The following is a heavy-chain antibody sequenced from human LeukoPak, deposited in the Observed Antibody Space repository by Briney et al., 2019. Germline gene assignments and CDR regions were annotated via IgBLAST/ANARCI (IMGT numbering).Heavy chain of an antibody. J-gene: IGHJ6*02. Sequence: SETLSLTCTVSGGSISSSSYYWGWIRQPPGKGLEWIGSIYYSGSTYYNPSLKSRVTISVDTSKNQFSLKLSSVTAADTAVYYCAREGGSVRELPSLDYYYYGMDVWGQGTTVTVSS. CDR1: GGSISSSSYY. D-gene: IGHD1-26*01. V-gene: IGHV4-39*07. CDR2: IYYSGST. CDR3: AREGGSVRELPSLDYYYYGMDV.